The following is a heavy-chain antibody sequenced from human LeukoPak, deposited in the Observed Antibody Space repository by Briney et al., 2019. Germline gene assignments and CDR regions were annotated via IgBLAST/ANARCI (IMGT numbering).Heavy chain of an antibody. CDR1: GFSLSTTGVG. Sequence: SGPTLVKPTQTLTLTCTFSGFSLSTTGVGVGWIRQPPGKTLEWLALIYWNDDKRYSPSLKSRLTITKDTSKNQVVLTMTNMDPVDTARYYCAHRKGIAAAGYFDYWGQGTLVTVSS. CDR2: IYWNDDK. D-gene: IGHD6-13*01. J-gene: IGHJ4*02. CDR3: AHRKGIAAAGYFDY. V-gene: IGHV2-5*01.